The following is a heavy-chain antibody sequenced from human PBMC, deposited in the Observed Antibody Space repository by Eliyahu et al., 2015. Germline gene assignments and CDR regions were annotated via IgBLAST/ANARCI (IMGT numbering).Heavy chain of an antibody. Sequence: QVQLQQWGTGLLKPSETLSLTCAVYGGSFXGYYWSWXRQPPGKGLEWIGEINHSGSTNYNPSLKSRVTISVDTSKNQFSLKLSSVTAADTAVYYCARVVAFWSGXYNEWGQGTLVTVSS. D-gene: IGHD3-3*01. V-gene: IGHV4-34*01. CDR3: ARVVAFWSGXYNE. CDR1: GGSFXGYY. CDR2: INHSGST. J-gene: IGHJ4*02.